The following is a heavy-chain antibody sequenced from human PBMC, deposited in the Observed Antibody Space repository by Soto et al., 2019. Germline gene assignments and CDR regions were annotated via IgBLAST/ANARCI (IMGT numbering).Heavy chain of an antibody. V-gene: IGHV4-59*01. J-gene: IGHJ4*02. CDR1: GGSISSYY. CDR2: IYYSGST. Sequence: PSETLSLTCTVSGGSISSYYWSWIRQPPGKGLEWIGYIYYSGSTNYNPSLKSRVTISVDTSKNQLSLKLSSVTAADTAVYYCAGDENGLGSDNWGQGTLVTVSS. CDR3: AGDENGLGSDN. D-gene: IGHD2-8*01.